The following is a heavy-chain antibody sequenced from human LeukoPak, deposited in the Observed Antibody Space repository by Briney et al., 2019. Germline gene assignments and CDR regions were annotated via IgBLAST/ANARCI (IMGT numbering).Heavy chain of an antibody. CDR1: GFTFSGSA. J-gene: IGHJ4*02. CDR3: TAGDSSGYYGGY. CDR2: IRSKANSYAT. Sequence: GGSLRLSCAASGFTFSGSAMHWVRQASGKGLEWVGRIRSKANSYATAYAASVKGRFTISRDDSKNTVYLQMNSLKTEDTAVYYCTAGDSSGYYGGYWGQGTLVTVSS. V-gene: IGHV3-73*01. D-gene: IGHD3-22*01.